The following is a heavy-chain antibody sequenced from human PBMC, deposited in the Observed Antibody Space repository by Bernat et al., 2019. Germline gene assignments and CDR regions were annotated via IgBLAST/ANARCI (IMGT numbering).Heavy chain of an antibody. D-gene: IGHD2-8*02. J-gene: IGHJ4*02. CDR3: ARDLVGARYLVY. CDR1: GFTFSSYW. V-gene: IGHV3-74*01. CDR2: ISSDGSDT. Sequence: EVQLVESGGGLVQPEGSLRLSCTASGFTFSSYWMHWVRQAPGKGLVWVSRISSDGSDTDYADSVKGRFTISRDNAENTLYLQMNSLRAEDTAVYYCARDLVGARYLVYWGQGTLVTVSS.